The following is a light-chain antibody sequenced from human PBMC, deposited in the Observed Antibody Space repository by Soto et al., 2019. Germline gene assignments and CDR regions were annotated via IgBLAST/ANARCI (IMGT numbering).Light chain of an antibody. CDR2: GAS. CDR1: QSVSSSC. J-gene: IGKJ1*01. CDR3: QQYGSSPWT. Sequence: EIVLTQSPGTLSLSPGERATLSCRASQSVSSSCLAWYQQKPGQAPRLLFYGASSRATGIPDRFSGSGSGTDFILTISRLEPEDFAVYYCQQYGSSPWTFGQGTKVEIK. V-gene: IGKV3-20*01.